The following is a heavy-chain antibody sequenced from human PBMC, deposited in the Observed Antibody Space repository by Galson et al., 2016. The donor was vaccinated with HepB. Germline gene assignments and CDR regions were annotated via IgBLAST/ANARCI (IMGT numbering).Heavy chain of an antibody. D-gene: IGHD2-2*01. V-gene: IGHV4-31*03. CDR3: AREGYCATSSCNEDYYGMDV. CDR1: GGSISSGGYY. J-gene: IGHJ6*04. CDR2: IYHSGSA. Sequence: TLSLTCTVSGGSISSGGYYWSWIRQRPGKGLEWIGYIYHSGSAYYYPSLTSRVTLSVDTSKNQFSLHLRSVTAADTAVYYCAREGYCATSSCNEDYYGMDVLGKGTTVTVSS.